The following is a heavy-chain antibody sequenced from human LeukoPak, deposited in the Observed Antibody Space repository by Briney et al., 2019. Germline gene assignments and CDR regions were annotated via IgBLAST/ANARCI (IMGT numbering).Heavy chain of an antibody. V-gene: IGHV4-31*03. D-gene: IGHD3-3*01. CDR1: GGSISSGGYY. CDR2: IYYSGST. CDR3: ARGCVTIFGVVIKGPRIFDY. Sequence: SETLSLTCTVSGGSISSGGYYWSWIRQHPGKGLEWIGYIYYSGSTYYNPSLKSRVTISVDTSKNQFSLKLSSVTAADTAVYYCARGCVTIFGVVIKGPRIFDYWGQGTLVTVSS. J-gene: IGHJ4*02.